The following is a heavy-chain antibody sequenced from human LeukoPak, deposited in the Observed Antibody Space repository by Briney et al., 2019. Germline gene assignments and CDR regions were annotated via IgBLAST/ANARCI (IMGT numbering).Heavy chain of an antibody. CDR1: GFTFSDYA. CDR2: IGGSGDRI. J-gene: IGHJ4*02. D-gene: IGHD3-16*01. Sequence: GGSLRLSCAASGFTFSDYAMSWVRQAPGKGLEWVSVIGGSGDRIYYADSVKGRFTISRDNSKNTLYLQMNSLRAEDTAVYYCAKGYVNFDYWGQGTLVTVSS. V-gene: IGHV3-23*01. CDR3: AKGYVNFDY.